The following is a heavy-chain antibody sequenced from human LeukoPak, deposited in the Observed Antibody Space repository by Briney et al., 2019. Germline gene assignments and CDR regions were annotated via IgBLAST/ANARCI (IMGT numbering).Heavy chain of an antibody. CDR3: AGGVTTGDAFDI. Sequence: ASVKVSCKASGYTFTSYGISWVRQAPGQGLEWMGWISAYNGNTNYAQRLQGRVTMTTDTSTSTAYMELRSLRSDDTAVYYCAGGVTTGDAFDIWGQGTMVTVSS. J-gene: IGHJ3*02. D-gene: IGHD3-16*01. CDR1: GYTFTSYG. CDR2: ISAYNGNT. V-gene: IGHV1-18*01.